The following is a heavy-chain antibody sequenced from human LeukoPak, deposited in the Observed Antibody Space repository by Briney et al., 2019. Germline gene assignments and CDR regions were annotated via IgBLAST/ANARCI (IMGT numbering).Heavy chain of an antibody. CDR3: VAYKWNYLDY. J-gene: IGHJ4*02. D-gene: IGHD1-1*01. V-gene: IGHV3-74*01. CDR1: GFSFSSYH. CDR2: IKTDGSST. Sequence: TGGSMRLSCAASGFSFSSYHMYWVRQAPEKGLVWVSRIKTDGSSTGYADSVKGRFTISRDTSKNTLYLQMNSLRVEDTAVYYCVAYKWNYLDYWGQGTLVTVSS.